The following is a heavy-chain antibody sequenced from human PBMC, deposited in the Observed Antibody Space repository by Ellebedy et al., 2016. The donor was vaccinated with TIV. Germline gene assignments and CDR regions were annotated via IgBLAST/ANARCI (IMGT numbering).Heavy chain of an antibody. Sequence: PGGSLRLSCAASGFTFSSHGMHWVRQAPGKGLEWLAVIYFDGRDRYYATSVKGRFTISRDNSKNTLYLQINSLRAEDTAMYYCARDGGIYYDSSGYYDFDSWGQGTLVTVSS. D-gene: IGHD3-22*01. CDR1: GFTFSSHG. CDR3: ARDGGIYYDSSGYYDFDS. CDR2: IYFDGRDR. V-gene: IGHV3-33*01. J-gene: IGHJ4*02.